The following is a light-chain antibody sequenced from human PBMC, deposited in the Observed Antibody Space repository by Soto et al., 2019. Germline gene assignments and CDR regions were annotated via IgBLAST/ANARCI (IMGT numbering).Light chain of an antibody. V-gene: IGKV3-11*01. Sequence: EIVLTQSPATLSLSPGERATLSCRASQSVSNYLVWYQQKPGQAPRLLIYDASNRATDIPARFSGSGSGTDFTLTISSLESEDFGVYYCQQRGKWPRTFGQGTKLEIK. CDR2: DAS. CDR3: QQRGKWPRT. J-gene: IGKJ2*01. CDR1: QSVSNY.